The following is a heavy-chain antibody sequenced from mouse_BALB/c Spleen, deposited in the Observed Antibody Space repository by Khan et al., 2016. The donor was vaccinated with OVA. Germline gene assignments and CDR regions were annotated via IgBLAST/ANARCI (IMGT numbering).Heavy chain of an antibody. CDR1: GYSITSDYA. CDR2: INYSGST. D-gene: IGHD2-3*01. CDR3: ARDGSRYNYAMDY. V-gene: IGHV3-2*02. J-gene: IGHJ4*01. Sequence: QLEESGPDLVKPSQSLSLTCTVTGYSITSDYAWNWIRQFPGNKLEWMGYINYSGSTNYNPALKSRISITRDTSKNQFFLQLNSVTTADTATYYCARDGSRYNYAMDYWGQGTSVTVSS.